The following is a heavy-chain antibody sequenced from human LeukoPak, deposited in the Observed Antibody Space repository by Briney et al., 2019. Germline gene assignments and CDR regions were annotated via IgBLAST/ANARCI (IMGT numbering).Heavy chain of an antibody. J-gene: IGHJ6*02. CDR1: GFTFKNYG. Sequence: PGGSLRLSCAASGFTFKNYGMNWVRQAPGKGLEWVSSISSGSTYIDNADSLKGRFTISRDNAKNSLYLEMNSLRAEDTAVYYYARSKGGAQREYGMDVWGQGTTVTVYS. D-gene: IGHD6-25*01. CDR3: ARSKGGAQREYGMDV. CDR2: ISSGSTYI. V-gene: IGHV3-21*06.